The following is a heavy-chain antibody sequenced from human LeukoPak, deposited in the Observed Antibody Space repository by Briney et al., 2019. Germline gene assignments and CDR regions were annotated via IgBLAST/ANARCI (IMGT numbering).Heavy chain of an antibody. CDR1: GFSFSSYG. D-gene: IGHD1-1*01. CDR3: VRDRTRENFDY. V-gene: IGHV3-33*01. CDR2: IWYDGSNK. J-gene: IGHJ4*02. Sequence: GRSLRLSCAASGFSFSSYGMHWVRQAPSKGLEWVAVIWYDGSNKYYADSVKGRFTISRDNSKNTLYLQMSSLRAEDTAVYYCVRDRTRENFDYWGQGTLVTVSS.